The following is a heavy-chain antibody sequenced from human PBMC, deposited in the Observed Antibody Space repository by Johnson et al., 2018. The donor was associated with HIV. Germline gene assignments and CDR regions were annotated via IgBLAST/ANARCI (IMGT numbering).Heavy chain of an antibody. CDR3: AKAVTGEGAFDI. D-gene: IGHD7-27*01. Sequence: VQLVESGGGVVQPGRSLRLSCAASGFTFSDYYMSWIRQAPGKGLAWVGRVKSISDGGTADYAAPVRVRFTISRDTSENTLYLQMNSLKTEDTALYYCAKAVTGEGAFDIWGQGTMVTVSS. V-gene: IGHV3-15*01. J-gene: IGHJ3*02. CDR1: GFTFSDYY. CDR2: VKSISDGGTA.